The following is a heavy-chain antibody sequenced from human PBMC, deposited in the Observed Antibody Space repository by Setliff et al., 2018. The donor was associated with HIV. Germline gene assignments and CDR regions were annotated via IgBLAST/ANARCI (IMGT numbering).Heavy chain of an antibody. CDR3: ARDRGRYGDYRDFDY. Sequence: ASVKVSCKASGYTFNNYGISWVRQAPGQGLEWMGWINTHSGYTNYAQNVQGRVTVTMDTSTSTAYMELRSLKSDDTAVYYCARDRGRYGDYRDFDYWGQGALVTVSS. CDR2: INTHSGYT. D-gene: IGHD4-17*01. J-gene: IGHJ4*02. CDR1: GYTFNNYG. V-gene: IGHV1-18*01.